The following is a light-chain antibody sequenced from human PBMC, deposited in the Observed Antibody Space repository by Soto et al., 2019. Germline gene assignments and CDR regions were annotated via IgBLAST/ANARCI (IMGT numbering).Light chain of an antibody. Sequence: EIVMTQSPATLSVSPGERATLSCRASQSVASDLARYQHKPGRAPRLLIYDASTRATGIPARFSGSGSETEFTLTISSLQSEDFAVYYCQQYNNWPPLTFGGGTKVEIK. J-gene: IGKJ4*01. V-gene: IGKV3-15*01. CDR2: DAS. CDR1: QSVASD. CDR3: QQYNNWPPLT.